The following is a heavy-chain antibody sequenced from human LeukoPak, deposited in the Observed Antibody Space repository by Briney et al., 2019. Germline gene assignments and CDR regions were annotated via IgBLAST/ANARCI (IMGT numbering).Heavy chain of an antibody. CDR1: GYTFTSYG. CDR3: ARGESSGYTDY. CDR2: ISGYNGNT. Sequence: GGSVKVSCKASGYTFTSYGISWVRQAPGQGLEWMGWISGYNGNTKYVQKLQGRVTMTTDTSTSTVYMELRSLRSDDTAVYYCARGESSGYTDYWGQGTLVTVSS. V-gene: IGHV1-18*01. J-gene: IGHJ4*02. D-gene: IGHD6-19*01.